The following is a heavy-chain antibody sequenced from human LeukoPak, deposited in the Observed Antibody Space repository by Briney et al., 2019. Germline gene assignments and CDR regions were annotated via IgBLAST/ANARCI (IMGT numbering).Heavy chain of an antibody. CDR3: AKDHSNWYFDL. CDR1: GFTLSSYA. CDR2: ISGTGSGT. J-gene: IGHJ2*01. Sequence: GGSLRLSCAASGFTLSSYAMSWVRQAPGKGLEWVSAISGTGSGTYYADSVKGRFTISRDNSKNALYLQMNSLRAEDTALYYCAKDHSNWYFDLWGRGTLLTVSS. V-gene: IGHV3-23*01.